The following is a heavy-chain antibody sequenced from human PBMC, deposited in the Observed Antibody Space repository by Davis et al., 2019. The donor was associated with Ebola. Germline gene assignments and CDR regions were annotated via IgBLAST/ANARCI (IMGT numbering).Heavy chain of an antibody. CDR2: IYPSGTTT. D-gene: IGHD6-13*01. Sequence: ASVKVSCKASGYTFTSYGISWVRQAPGQGLEWMGAIYPSGTTTNYAQNFQGRLTMTRDTSTSTVYMEMIGLRSEDTAVYFCASALSSSPSYSWGQGTLVTVSS. V-gene: IGHV1-46*03. CDR3: ASALSSSPSYS. CDR1: GYTFTSYG. J-gene: IGHJ4*02.